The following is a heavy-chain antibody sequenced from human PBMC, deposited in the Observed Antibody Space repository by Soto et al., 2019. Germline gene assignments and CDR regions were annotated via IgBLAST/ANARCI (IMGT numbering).Heavy chain of an antibody. V-gene: IGHV4-39*01. CDR3: ARHRNWKVDY. CDR2: AYYSEST. J-gene: IGHJ4*02. CDR1: GASIIRSTYH. D-gene: IGHD1-1*01. Sequence: SESLPLTCTVSGASIIRSTYHWVWIRQPPGRGLEWIGSAYYSESTYYNPSLKSRVTISVDTSKNQFPLKVSSVTAADTSVYYCARHRNWKVDYWGQGTLVTVSS.